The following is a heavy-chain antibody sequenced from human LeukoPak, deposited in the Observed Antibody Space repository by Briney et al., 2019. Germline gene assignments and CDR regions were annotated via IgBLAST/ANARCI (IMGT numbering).Heavy chain of an antibody. Sequence: PGGSLRLSCAASGFTFSNYWMHWVRQAPGKGLEWVSSISSSSSYTYYADSVKGRFTISRDNAKNSLYLQMNSLRAEDTAVYYCARDWAYGSGSYRGYWGQGTLVTVSS. J-gene: IGHJ4*02. V-gene: IGHV3-21*01. CDR1: GFTFSNYW. CDR3: ARDWAYGSGSYRGY. D-gene: IGHD3-10*01. CDR2: ISSSSSYT.